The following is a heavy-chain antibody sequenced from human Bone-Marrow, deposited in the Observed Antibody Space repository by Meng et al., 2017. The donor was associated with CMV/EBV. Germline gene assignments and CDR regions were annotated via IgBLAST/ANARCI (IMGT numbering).Heavy chain of an antibody. Sequence: SVKVSCKSSGYTFTGYYMHWVRQAPGQGLEWMGGIIPILGIANYAQKFQGRVTITADKPTSTAYMELSSLRSEDTAVYYCARDRRGHSGYNLWFDPWGQGTLVTVSS. CDR1: GYTFTGYY. V-gene: IGHV1-69*10. D-gene: IGHD5-12*01. CDR2: IIPILGIA. J-gene: IGHJ5*02. CDR3: ARDRRGHSGYNLWFDP.